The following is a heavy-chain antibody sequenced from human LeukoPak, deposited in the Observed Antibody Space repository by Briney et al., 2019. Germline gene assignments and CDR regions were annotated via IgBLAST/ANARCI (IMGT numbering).Heavy chain of an antibody. CDR3: ARVQKAIAAAGTGGGWFEP. V-gene: IGHV3-11*01. J-gene: IGHJ5*02. Sequence: GGSLRLSGAASGFTFSDYYMSWIRQAPGKGLEWISYISSGGTIIYYADSVRGQFTISRDNAKRSLYLQMNSLRAEDTAVYYCARVQKAIAAAGTGGGWFEPWGQGTLVTVSS. CDR2: ISSGGTII. D-gene: IGHD6-13*01. CDR1: GFTFSDYY.